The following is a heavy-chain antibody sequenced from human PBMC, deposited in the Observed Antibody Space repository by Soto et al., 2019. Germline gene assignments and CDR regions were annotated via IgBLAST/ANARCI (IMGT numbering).Heavy chain of an antibody. CDR2: IWHDGSKI. CDR1: GFSFNTFA. CDR3: TRGIWEDGDYGYDY. J-gene: IGHJ4*02. D-gene: IGHD4-17*01. V-gene: IGHV3-33*01. Sequence: GGSLRLSCAASGFSFNTFAMHWVRQTPGKGLEWAAVIWHDGSKILYADYAKGRFTISRDNSKNTLYLQMNSLRAEDTAVYYCTRGIWEDGDYGYDYWGQGTLVTVSS.